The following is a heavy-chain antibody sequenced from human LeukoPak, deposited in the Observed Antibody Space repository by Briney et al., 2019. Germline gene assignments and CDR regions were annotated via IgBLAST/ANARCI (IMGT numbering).Heavy chain of an antibody. D-gene: IGHD6-6*01. Sequence: SETLSLTCAVYGGSFSGYYWSWIRQPPGKGLEWFGETNHSGSTNDHPSLKSRVTISVDTSKNQLSLKLSSVTAADTAIYYCARGLRTLIAARPSAFDIWGQGTMVTVSS. CDR3: ARGLRTLIAARPSAFDI. J-gene: IGHJ3*02. CDR2: TNHSGST. CDR1: GGSFSGYY. V-gene: IGHV4-34*01.